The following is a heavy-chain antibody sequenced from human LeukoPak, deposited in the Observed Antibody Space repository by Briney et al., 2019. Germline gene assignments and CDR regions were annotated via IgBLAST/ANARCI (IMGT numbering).Heavy chain of an antibody. CDR3: ARRRSSNSVYSYYMDV. Sequence: RPSETLSLTCAVYGGSFSGYYWSWIRQPPGKGLEWIGEINHSGSTNYNPSLKSRVTISVDTSKNQFSLKLSSVTAADTAVYYCARRRSSNSVYSYYMDVWGKGTTVTISS. V-gene: IGHV4-34*01. CDR1: GGSFSGYY. CDR2: INHSGST. J-gene: IGHJ6*03. D-gene: IGHD4-23*01.